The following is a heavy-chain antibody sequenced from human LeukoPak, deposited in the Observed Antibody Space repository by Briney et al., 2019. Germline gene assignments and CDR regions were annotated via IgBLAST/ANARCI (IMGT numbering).Heavy chain of an antibody. CDR1: GASISSGDYS. D-gene: IGHD3-10*01. J-gene: IGHJ5*02. Sequence: PSQTLSLTCGVSGASISSGDYSWNWIRQPPGKGLEWIGYIYHSGTYYNPSLKSRVTISIDWSKNQFSLKLSSVTAADTAVYYCARSKPMVRGVMGWFDPWGQGTLVTVSS. V-gene: IGHV4-30-2*02. CDR2: IYHSGT. CDR3: ARSKPMVRGVMGWFDP.